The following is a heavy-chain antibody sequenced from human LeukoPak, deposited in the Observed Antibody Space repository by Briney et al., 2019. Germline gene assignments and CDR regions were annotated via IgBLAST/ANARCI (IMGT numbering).Heavy chain of an antibody. J-gene: IGHJ3*02. CDR3: EKFIEDGDYGNDAFDI. D-gene: IGHD4-17*01. Sequence: GGSLRLSCAASGITFSTYAMSWVRQAPGKGLEWVSNISGSGGSTYYADSVKGRFTISRDNSKDTVYLQMNSLRAEDTAVYYCEKFIEDGDYGNDAFDIWGQGTMVTVSS. CDR2: ISGSGGST. CDR1: GITFSTYA. V-gene: IGHV3-23*01.